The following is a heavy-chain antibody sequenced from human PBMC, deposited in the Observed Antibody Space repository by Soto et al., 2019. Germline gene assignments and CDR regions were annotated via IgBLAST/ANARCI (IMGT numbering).Heavy chain of an antibody. CDR2: INHSGST. CDR1: GGSFSSYY. J-gene: IGHJ6*03. CDR3: ARGQSDIVVVPAAEEYYYYYYMDV. D-gene: IGHD2-2*01. Sequence: SETLSLTCAVCGGSFSSYYWSWIRQPPGKGLEWIGEINHSGSTNYNPSLKSRVTISVDTSKNQFSLKLSSVTAADAAVYYCARGQSDIVVVPAAEEYYYYYYMDVWGKGTTVTVSS. V-gene: IGHV4-34*01.